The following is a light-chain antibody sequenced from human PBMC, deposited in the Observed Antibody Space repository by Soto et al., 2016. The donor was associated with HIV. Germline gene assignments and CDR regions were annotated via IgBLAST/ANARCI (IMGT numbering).Light chain of an antibody. J-gene: IGKJ1*01. CDR2: KAS. CDR1: QSISSW. Sequence: DIQMTQSPSTLSASVGDRVTITCRASQSISSWLAWFQQKPGQAPKLLIYKASTLESGVASRFSGSGSGTEFTLTISSLQPDDFATYYCQQYTSYGTFGQGTKVEIK. V-gene: IGKV1-5*03. CDR3: QQYTSYGT.